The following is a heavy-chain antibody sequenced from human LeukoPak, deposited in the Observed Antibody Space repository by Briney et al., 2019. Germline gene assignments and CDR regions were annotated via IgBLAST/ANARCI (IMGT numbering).Heavy chain of an antibody. J-gene: IGHJ5*02. V-gene: IGHV3-21*01. Sequence: GGSLRLSCAASGFTFSSYGMNWVRQAPGKGLEWVSSISSSSSYIYYADSVKGRFAISRDNAKNSLFLQMNSLRAEDTAVYYCARDRSNIAASDGWFDPWGQGTLVTVSS. CDR2: ISSSSSYI. D-gene: IGHD6-13*01. CDR3: ARDRSNIAASDGWFDP. CDR1: GFTFSSYG.